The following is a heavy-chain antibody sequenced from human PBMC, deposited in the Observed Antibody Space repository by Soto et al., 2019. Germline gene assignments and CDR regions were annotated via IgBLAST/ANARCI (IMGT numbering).Heavy chain of an antibody. CDR3: AKTITIFGVVIIQAWDYYYYGMDA. CDR2: ISSSSSTI. CDR1: GFTFSSYS. J-gene: IGHJ6*02. Sequence: PGGSLRLSCAASGFTFSSYSMNWVRQAPGKGLEWVSYISSSSSTIYYADSVKGRFTISRDNAKNSLYLQMNSLRDEDTAVYYCAKTITIFGVVIIQAWDYYYYGMDAWGQGTTVTVSS. D-gene: IGHD3-3*01. V-gene: IGHV3-48*02.